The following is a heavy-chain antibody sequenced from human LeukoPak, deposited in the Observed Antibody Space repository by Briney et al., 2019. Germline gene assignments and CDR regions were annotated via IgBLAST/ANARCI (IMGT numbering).Heavy chain of an antibody. V-gene: IGHV3-30-3*01. CDR1: GFIFSSYT. Sequence: GRSLRLSCTASGFIFSSYTMHWVRQAPGKGLEWVAVISYDGNNKYYADSVKGRFTISRDNSKSTLYLQMNSLRAEDTAVYYCARDSSGSSPFDYWGQGTLVTVSS. J-gene: IGHJ4*02. D-gene: IGHD1-26*01. CDR2: ISYDGNNK. CDR3: ARDSSGSSPFDY.